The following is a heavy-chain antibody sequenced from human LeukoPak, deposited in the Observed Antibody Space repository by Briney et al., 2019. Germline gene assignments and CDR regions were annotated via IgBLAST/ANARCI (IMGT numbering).Heavy chain of an antibody. J-gene: IGHJ4*02. D-gene: IGHD3-22*01. CDR2: INHSGST. V-gene: IGHV4-34*01. CDR1: GGSISSYY. CDR3: ARGGHSEDYYDSSGLDY. Sequence: SETLSLTCTFSGGSISSYYWSWIRQPPGKGLERIWEINHSGSTNYNPSLKSRVTISVDTSKNQFSLKLSSVTAADTAVYYCARGGHSEDYYDSSGLDYWGQGTLVTVSS.